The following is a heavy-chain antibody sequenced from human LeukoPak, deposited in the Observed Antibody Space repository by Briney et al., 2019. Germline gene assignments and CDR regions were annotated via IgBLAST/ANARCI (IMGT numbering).Heavy chain of an antibody. CDR2: ISGSGGST. CDR1: GFTFSSYS. Sequence: GGSLRLSCAASGFTFSSYSMNWVRQAPGKGLEWVSAISGSGGSTYYADSVKGRFTISRDNSKNTLYLQMNSLRAEDTAVYYCAKGTTPYQLLFDYWGQGTLVTVSS. D-gene: IGHD2-2*01. CDR3: AKGTTPYQLLFDY. V-gene: IGHV3-23*01. J-gene: IGHJ4*02.